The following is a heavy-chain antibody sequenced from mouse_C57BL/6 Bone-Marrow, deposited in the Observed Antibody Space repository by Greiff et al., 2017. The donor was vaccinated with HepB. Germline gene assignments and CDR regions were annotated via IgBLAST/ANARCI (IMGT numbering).Heavy chain of an antibody. D-gene: IGHD3-2*02. CDR1: GYTFTTYP. V-gene: IGHV1-47*01. J-gene: IGHJ3*01. CDR2: FHPYNDDT. Sequence: QVQLKESGAELVKPGASVKMSCKASGYTFTTYPIEWMKQNHGKSLEWIGNFHPYNDDTKYNEKFKGKATLTVEKSSSTVYLELSRSTSDDSAVYYCARGDSSGGGFAYWGQGTLVTVSA. CDR3: ARGDSSGGGFAY.